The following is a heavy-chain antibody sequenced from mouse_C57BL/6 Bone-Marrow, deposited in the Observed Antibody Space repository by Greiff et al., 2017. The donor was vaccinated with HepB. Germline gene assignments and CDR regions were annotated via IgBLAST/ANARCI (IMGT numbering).Heavy chain of an antibody. D-gene: IGHD1-1*01. CDR3: ARGALLLRFDY. Sequence: EVKVVESGGGLVKPGGSLKLSCAASGFTFSDYGMHWVRQAPEKGLEWVAYISSGSSTIYYADTVKGRFTISRDNAKNTLFLQMTSLRSEDTAMYYCARGALLLRFDYWGQGTTLTVSS. CDR2: ISSGSSTI. CDR1: GFTFSDYG. J-gene: IGHJ2*01. V-gene: IGHV5-17*01.